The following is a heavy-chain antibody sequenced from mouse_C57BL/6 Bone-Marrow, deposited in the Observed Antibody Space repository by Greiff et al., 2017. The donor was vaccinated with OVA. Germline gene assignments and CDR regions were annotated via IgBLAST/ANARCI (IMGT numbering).Heavy chain of an antibody. CDR1: GYTFTSYW. Sequence: QVQLKQPGAELVKPGASVKMSCKASGYTFTSYWITWVKQRPGQGLEWIGDIYPGSGSTNYNEKFKSKATLTVDTSSSTAYMQLSSLTSEDSAVYYCARVETTVLPTTWGQGTTLTVSS. CDR2: IYPGSGST. CDR3: ARVETTVLPTT. V-gene: IGHV1-55*01. D-gene: IGHD1-1*01. J-gene: IGHJ2*01.